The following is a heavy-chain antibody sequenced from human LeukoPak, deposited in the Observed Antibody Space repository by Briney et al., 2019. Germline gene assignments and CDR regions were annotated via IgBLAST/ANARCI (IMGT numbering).Heavy chain of an antibody. V-gene: IGHV3-23*01. CDR1: GFTFSSYA. Sequence: GGSLRLSCAASGFTFSSYAMSWVRQAPGKGLEWVSAISGSGGSTYYADSVKGRFTISRDNSKNTLYLQMNSLRAEDTAVYYCAARDYYDSSGYYSPIWVQGTMVTVSS. CDR3: AARDYYDSSGYYSPI. D-gene: IGHD3-22*01. CDR2: ISGSGGST. J-gene: IGHJ3*02.